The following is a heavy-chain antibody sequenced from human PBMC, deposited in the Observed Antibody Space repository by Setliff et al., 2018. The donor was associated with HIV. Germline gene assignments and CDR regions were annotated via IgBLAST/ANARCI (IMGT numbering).Heavy chain of an antibody. J-gene: IGHJ5*02. CDR2: INPSGGST. CDR3: ARAQFNTSPWVNS. Sequence: GASVKVSCKASGYIFTNYYIHWVRQAPGQGLEWMGIINPSGGSTTYAQKFQGRVSMTRDTSTSTVYMDLSSLRSEDTAVYYCARAQFNTSPWVNSWGQGTLVTVSS. D-gene: IGHD2-2*02. CDR1: GYIFTNYY. V-gene: IGHV1-46*03.